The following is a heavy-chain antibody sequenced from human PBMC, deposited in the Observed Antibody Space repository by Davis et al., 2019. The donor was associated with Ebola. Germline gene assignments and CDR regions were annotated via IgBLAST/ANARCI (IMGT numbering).Heavy chain of an antibody. CDR1: VGSFSGYY. D-gene: IGHD1-26*01. CDR2: IYYSGIT. Sequence: SETLSLTCAVYVGSFSGYYWSWIRQPPGKGLEWIGSIYYSGITYYNPSLKSRVTISVDTSKNQFSLKLSSVTAADTAVYYCARENIVGATRGAFDIWGQGTMVTVSS. V-gene: IGHV4-34*01. CDR3: ARENIVGATRGAFDI. J-gene: IGHJ3*02.